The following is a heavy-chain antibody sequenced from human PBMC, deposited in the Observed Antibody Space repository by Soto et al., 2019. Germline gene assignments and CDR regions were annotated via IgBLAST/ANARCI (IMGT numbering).Heavy chain of an antibody. CDR1: GGSFSGYY. Sequence: QVQLQQWGAGLLKPSETLSLTCAVYGGSFSGYYWSWIRQPPGKGLEWIGEINHSGSTNYNPSLTRRVTISVDSYKNQFSLKLSSMTAADSAVYYCARGSGYYFSYYFDYWGQGTLVTVSS. V-gene: IGHV4-34*01. D-gene: IGHD3-22*01. CDR2: INHSGST. J-gene: IGHJ4*02. CDR3: ARGSGYYFSYYFDY.